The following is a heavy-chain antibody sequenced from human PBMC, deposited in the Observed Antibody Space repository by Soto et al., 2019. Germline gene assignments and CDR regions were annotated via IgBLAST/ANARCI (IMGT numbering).Heavy chain of an antibody. J-gene: IGHJ5*02. Sequence: QVQLVESGGGLVKPGGSLRLSCAASGFTFSDYYMSWIRQAPGKGLEWDSYISSSGSTIYYADSVKGRFTISRDNAKNSLYLQMNSLRAEDTAVYYCARGALRFLEWLSTHNWFDPWGQGTLVTVSS. CDR1: GFTFSDYY. CDR3: ARGALRFLEWLSTHNWFDP. D-gene: IGHD3-3*01. CDR2: ISSSGSTI. V-gene: IGHV3-11*01.